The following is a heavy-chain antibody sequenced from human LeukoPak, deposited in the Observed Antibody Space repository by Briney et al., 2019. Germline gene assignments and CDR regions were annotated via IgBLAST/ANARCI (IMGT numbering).Heavy chain of an antibody. Sequence: PGGSLRLSCAASGFTFSSYGMSWVRQAPGKGLEWVSAISGSGGSTYYADSVKGRFTISRDNSKNTLYLQMNSLRAEDTAVYYCAKVPNLRSAGPTLLYYFDYWGQGTLVTVSS. J-gene: IGHJ4*02. CDR2: ISGSGGST. CDR3: AKVPNLRSAGPTLLYYFDY. V-gene: IGHV3-23*01. CDR1: GFTFSSYG. D-gene: IGHD5/OR15-5a*01.